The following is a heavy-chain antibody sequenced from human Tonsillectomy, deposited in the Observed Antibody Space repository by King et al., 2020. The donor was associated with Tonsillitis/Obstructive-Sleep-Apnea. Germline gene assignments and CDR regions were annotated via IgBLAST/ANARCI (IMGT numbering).Heavy chain of an antibody. CDR1: GFTFRSYA. Sequence: QLVQSGGGLVQPGGSLRLSCSASGFTFRSYAMHWVRQAPGKGLEYVSAISSNGGSTYYADSVKGRFTISRDNSKNTLYLQMSSLRAEDTAVYYCVKDWRHKPEYYFDYWGQGTLVTVSS. CDR3: VKDWRHKPEYYFDY. V-gene: IGHV3-64D*06. CDR2: ISSNGGST. D-gene: IGHD1-14*01. J-gene: IGHJ4*02.